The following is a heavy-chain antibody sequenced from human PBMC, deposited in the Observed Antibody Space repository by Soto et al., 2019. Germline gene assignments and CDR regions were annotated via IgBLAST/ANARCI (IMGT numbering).Heavy chain of an antibody. Sequence: GGSLRLSCAASGFTVSSNYMSWVRQAPGKGLEWVSVIYSGGSTYYADSVKGRFTISRHNSKNTLYLQMNSLRAEDTAVYYCARVFRGAGTRGSSRYYYYYYMDVWGKGTTVTVSS. J-gene: IGHJ6*03. V-gene: IGHV3-53*04. CDR2: IYSGGST. CDR3: ARVFRGAGTRGSSRYYYYYYMDV. CDR1: GFTVSSNY. D-gene: IGHD1-1*01.